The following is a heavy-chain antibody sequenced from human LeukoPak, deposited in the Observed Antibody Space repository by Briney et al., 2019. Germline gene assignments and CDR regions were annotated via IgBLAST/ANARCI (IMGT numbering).Heavy chain of an antibody. D-gene: IGHD2-2*01. Sequence: SETLSLTCAVYGGSFSGYYWSWIRQPPGKGLEWIGEINHSGSTNYNPSLKSRVTISVDTSKNQFSLKLSSVTAADTAVYYCARGFPRWQFTVVPAAYFDYWGQGTLVTVSS. CDR3: ARGFPRWQFTVVPAAYFDY. CDR1: GGSFSGYY. J-gene: IGHJ4*02. V-gene: IGHV4-34*01. CDR2: INHSGST.